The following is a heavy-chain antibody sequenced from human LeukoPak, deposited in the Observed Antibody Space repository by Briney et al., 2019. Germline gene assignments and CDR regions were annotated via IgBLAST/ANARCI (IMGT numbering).Heavy chain of an antibody. V-gene: IGHV3-66*02. CDR2: IYSDGST. J-gene: IGHJ5*02. Sequence: GGSLRLSCAASGLSVSSNYMSWVRQAPGKGLEWVSVIYSDGSTYCADSVKGRFTISRDNSKNTLYLQMNSLRIEDAAVYYCVFFWGSGWFAPWGQGTLVTVSS. CDR3: VFFWGSGWFAP. D-gene: IGHD3-16*01. CDR1: GLSVSSNY.